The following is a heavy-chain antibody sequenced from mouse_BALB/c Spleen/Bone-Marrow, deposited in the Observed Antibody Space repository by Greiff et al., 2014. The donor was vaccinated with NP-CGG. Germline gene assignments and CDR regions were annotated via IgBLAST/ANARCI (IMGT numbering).Heavy chain of an antibody. J-gene: IGHJ1*01. CDR3: AKQYGNYDWYFDV. D-gene: IGHD2-1*01. CDR1: GFSLKDYC. CDR2: IWGGGST. Sequence: QVQLKQSGPGLVGPSPSLSITCTVSGFSLKDYCVSWVRQPPGKGLGGLGGIWGGGSTYYNSALRSRLCISKDNSKSQVFLKMNSLQTDDTAMYYCAKQYGNYDWYFDVWGAGTTVTVSS. V-gene: IGHV2-6-5*01.